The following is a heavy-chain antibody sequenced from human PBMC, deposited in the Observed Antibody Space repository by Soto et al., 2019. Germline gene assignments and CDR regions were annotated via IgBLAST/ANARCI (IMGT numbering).Heavy chain of an antibody. Sequence: SETLSLTCSASGDSISNLDYFWAWIRQPPGQALEYIGYIYKSATTYYNPSFDRRVAISVDTSKIHISLNVTSVTAADTAVYFCARGRYCLTGRCFPNWFDSWGQGALVTVSS. CDR1: GDSISNLDYF. V-gene: IGHV4-30-4*01. CDR2: IYKSATT. D-gene: IGHD7-27*01. J-gene: IGHJ5*01. CDR3: ARGRYCLTGRCFPNWFDS.